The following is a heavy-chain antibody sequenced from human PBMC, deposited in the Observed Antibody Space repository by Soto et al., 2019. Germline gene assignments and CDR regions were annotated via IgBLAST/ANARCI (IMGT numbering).Heavy chain of an antibody. Sequence: GGSLRLSCAASGFTFSSYAMSWVRQAPGKGLEWVAVISYDGSNKYYADSVKGRFTISRDNSKNTLYLQMNSLRAEDTAVYYCAREPLTYYDFWSGFPHYYYYGMDVWGQGTTVTVSS. CDR2: ISYDGSNK. D-gene: IGHD3-3*01. V-gene: IGHV3-30-3*01. CDR3: AREPLTYYDFWSGFPHYYYYGMDV. J-gene: IGHJ6*02. CDR1: GFTFSSYA.